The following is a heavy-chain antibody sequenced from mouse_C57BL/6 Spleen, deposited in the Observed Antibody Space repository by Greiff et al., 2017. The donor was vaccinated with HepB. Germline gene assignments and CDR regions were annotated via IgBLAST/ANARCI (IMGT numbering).Heavy chain of an antibody. J-gene: IGHJ1*03. V-gene: IGHV8-8*01. CDR2: IWWDDDK. CDR1: GFSLSTFGMG. Sequence: QVTLKECGPGILQPSQTLSLTCSFSGFSLSTFGMGVGWIRQPSGKGLEWLAHIWWDDDKYYNPALKSRLTISKDTSKNQVFLKIANVDTADTATYYCARMRDGNYAYWYFDVWGTGTTVTVSS. D-gene: IGHD2-1*01. CDR3: ARMRDGNYAYWYFDV.